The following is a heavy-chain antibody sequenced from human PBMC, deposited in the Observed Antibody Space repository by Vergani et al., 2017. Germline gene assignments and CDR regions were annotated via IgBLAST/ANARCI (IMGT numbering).Heavy chain of an antibody. CDR2: INHSGST. J-gene: IGHJ2*01. D-gene: IGHD4-17*01. Sequence: QVQLQESGPGLVKPSETLSLTCAVYGGSFSGYYWSWIRQPPGKGLEWIGEINHSGSTNYNPSLKSRVTISVDTSKNQFSLKLSSVTAADTAVYYCARVYGDYGWYFDLWGRGTLVTVSS. CDR1: GGSFSGYY. CDR3: ARVYGDYGWYFDL. V-gene: IGHV4-34*09.